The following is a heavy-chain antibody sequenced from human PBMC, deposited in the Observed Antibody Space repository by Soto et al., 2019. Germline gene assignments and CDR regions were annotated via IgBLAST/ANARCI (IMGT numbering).Heavy chain of an antibody. Sequence: GGSLRLSCAASGFTFSSYVMHWVRQAPGKGLEWVAVISGDGNTIYDDSVKGRFTISRDNSKNTLSLQMNSLRVEDTAVYYCGRGIKRSTSATTSLLLDYWGQGTRVTVSS. CDR3: GRGIKRSTSATTSLLLDY. D-gene: IGHD6-6*01. CDR2: ISGDGNTI. J-gene: IGHJ4*02. V-gene: IGHV3-30-3*01. CDR1: GFTFSSYV.